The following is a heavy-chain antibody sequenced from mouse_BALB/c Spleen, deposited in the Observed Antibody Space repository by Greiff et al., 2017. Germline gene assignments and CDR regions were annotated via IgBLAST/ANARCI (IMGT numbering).Heavy chain of an antibody. V-gene: IGHV6-6*02. CDR3: TRIYYDYPFYAMDY. CDR1: GFTFSNYW. CDR2: IRLKSNNYAT. D-gene: IGHD2-4*01. J-gene: IGHJ4*01. Sequence: DVQLVESGGGLVQPGGSMKLSCVASGFTFSNYWMNWVRQSPEKGLEWVAEIRLKSNNYATHYAESVKGRFTISRDDSKSSVYLQMNNLRAEDTGIYYCTRIYYDYPFYAMDYWGQGTSVTVSS.